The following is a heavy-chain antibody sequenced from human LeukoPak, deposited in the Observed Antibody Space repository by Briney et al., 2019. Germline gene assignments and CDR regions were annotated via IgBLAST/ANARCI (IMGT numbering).Heavy chain of an antibody. Sequence: SETLSLTCAVYGGSFSGYFWSWIRQPPGKGLEWIGEINHSGSTYYNPSLKSRVTISIDTSKNQFSLNLRSVTAADTAVYYCARGQYRRDYWGQGTLVTVS. D-gene: IGHD2/OR15-2a*01. CDR2: INHSGST. J-gene: IGHJ4*02. CDR1: GGSFSGYF. V-gene: IGHV4-34*01. CDR3: ARGQYRRDY.